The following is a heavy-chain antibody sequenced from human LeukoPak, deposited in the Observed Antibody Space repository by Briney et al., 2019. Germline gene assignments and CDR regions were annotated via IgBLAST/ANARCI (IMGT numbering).Heavy chain of an antibody. CDR2: INPNSGDT. Sequence: ASVKVSCKASGYTFTGFYMHWVRQAPGQGLEWMGWINPNSGDTNYVQKFQGRVTMTRDTSISTAYMELSRLRSDDTAVYYCARIIAAGDAFDIWGQGTMVTVSS. V-gene: IGHV1-2*02. CDR3: ARIIAAGDAFDI. D-gene: IGHD6-13*01. CDR1: GYTFTGFY. J-gene: IGHJ3*02.